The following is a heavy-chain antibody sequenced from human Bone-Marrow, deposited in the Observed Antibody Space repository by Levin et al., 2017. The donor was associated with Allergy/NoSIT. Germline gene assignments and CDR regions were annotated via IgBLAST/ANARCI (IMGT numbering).Heavy chain of an antibody. J-gene: IGHJ4*02. CDR1: VDSFTDYY. V-gene: IGHV4-59*12. Sequence: SQTLSLTCTVSVDSFTDYYWSWIRPPPGKGLEWIGYIYRTGIANYNPSLKSRVTMSLDPSKSQFSLTLTSVTAAATAVYYCARDLRINDYGAGRYHDYWGQGTLVTVSS. D-gene: IGHD3-10*01. CDR3: ARDLRINDYGAGRYHDY. CDR2: IYRTGIA.